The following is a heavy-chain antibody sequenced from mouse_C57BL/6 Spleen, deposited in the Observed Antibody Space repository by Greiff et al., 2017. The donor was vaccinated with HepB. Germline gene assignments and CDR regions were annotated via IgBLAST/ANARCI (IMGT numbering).Heavy chain of an antibody. Sequence: QVQLQQPGAELVKPGASVKLSCKASGYTFTSYWMHWVKQRPGQGLEWIGMIHPNSGSTNYNEKFKSKATLTVDKSSSTAYMQLSSLTSEDSAVYYCAREGSTAVGYFDYWGQGTTLTVSS. J-gene: IGHJ2*01. CDR1: GYTFTSYW. V-gene: IGHV1-64*01. CDR3: AREGSTAVGYFDY. CDR2: IHPNSGST. D-gene: IGHD1-1*01.